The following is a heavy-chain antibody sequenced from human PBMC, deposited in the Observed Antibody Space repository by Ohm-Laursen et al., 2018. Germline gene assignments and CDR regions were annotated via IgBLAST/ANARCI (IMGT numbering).Heavy chain of an antibody. Sequence: SETLSLTCTVSGGSISSSSYYWGWIRQPPGKGLEWIGSIYYSGSTYYNPSLKSRVTISVNTSKNQFSLKLSSVTAADTAFYYCARGGITGTTDAFDIWGQGTMVTVSS. CDR3: ARGGITGTTDAFDI. CDR1: GGSISSSSYY. J-gene: IGHJ3*02. D-gene: IGHD1-20*01. CDR2: IYYSGST. V-gene: IGHV4-39*07.